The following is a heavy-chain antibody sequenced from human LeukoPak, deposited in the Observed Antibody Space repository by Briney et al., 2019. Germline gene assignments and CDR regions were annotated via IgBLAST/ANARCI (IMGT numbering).Heavy chain of an antibody. Sequence: SETLSLTCTVSGGSISSSGYYWGWIRQPPGKGLEWIGSIYYNGITYYNPSLKSRVTISVDTSKNQFSLKLSSVTAADTAVHYCTSAGDYGGRAGDYWGQGTLVTVSS. V-gene: IGHV4-39*01. D-gene: IGHD4-23*01. CDR2: IYYNGIT. J-gene: IGHJ4*02. CDR1: GGSISSSGYY. CDR3: TSAGDYGGRAGDY.